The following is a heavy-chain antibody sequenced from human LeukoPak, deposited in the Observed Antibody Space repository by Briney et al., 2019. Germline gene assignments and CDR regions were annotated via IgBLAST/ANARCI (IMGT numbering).Heavy chain of an antibody. CDR1: GFTFSSYW. V-gene: IGHV3-21*01. CDR3: ARVSIAARPGRNYMDV. J-gene: IGHJ6*03. D-gene: IGHD6-6*01. CDR2: ISSSSSYI. Sequence: GGSLRLSCAASGFTFSSYWMNWVRQVPGKGLGWVSSISSSSSYIYYADSVKGRFTISRDNAKNSLYLQMNSLRAEDTAVYYCARVSIAARPGRNYMDVWGKGTTVTVSS.